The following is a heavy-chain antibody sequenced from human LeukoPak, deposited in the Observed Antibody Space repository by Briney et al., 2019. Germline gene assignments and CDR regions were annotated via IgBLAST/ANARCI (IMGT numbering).Heavy chain of an antibody. V-gene: IGHV4-4*07. CDR3: ARAHSIASYYYGVDV. D-gene: IGHD2/OR15-2a*01. CDR2: NYTSGTT. Sequence: NYTSGTTDYNPSLRTRVTISVDASRNQFSLKLSSVTAADTAVYYCARAHSIASYYYGVDVWGQGTTVTVSS. J-gene: IGHJ6*02.